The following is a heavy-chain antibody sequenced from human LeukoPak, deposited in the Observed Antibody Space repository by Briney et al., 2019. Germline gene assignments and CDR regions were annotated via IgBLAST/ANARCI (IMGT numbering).Heavy chain of an antibody. J-gene: IGHJ4*02. CDR2: IKPNSGGT. CDR3: ARGSDRTGMGFFDY. D-gene: IGHD1-1*01. Sequence: ASVRLSCTASGYTFTGYYMHWVPQAPGHGLEWMGWIKPNSGGTNYAQTFTGRVTMTRDTSISTAYMELSRLRSDDTAVYYCARGSDRTGMGFFDYWGQGTLVTVSS. V-gene: IGHV1-2*02. CDR1: GYTFTGYY.